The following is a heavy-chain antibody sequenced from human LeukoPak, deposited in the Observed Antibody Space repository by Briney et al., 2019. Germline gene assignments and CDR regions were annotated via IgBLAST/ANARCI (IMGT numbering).Heavy chain of an antibody. CDR2: INVGNGNT. V-gene: IGHV1-3*01. CDR1: GYTFTSYA. J-gene: IGHJ5*02. D-gene: IGHD5-12*01. Sequence: ASVKVSCKASGYTFTSYAMHWVRQAPGQRLEWMGWINVGNGNTKYSQKFQGRVTITRDTSASTAYMELSSLRSEDTAVYYCARGPTRPWFDPRGQGTLVTVSS. CDR3: ARGPTRPWFDP.